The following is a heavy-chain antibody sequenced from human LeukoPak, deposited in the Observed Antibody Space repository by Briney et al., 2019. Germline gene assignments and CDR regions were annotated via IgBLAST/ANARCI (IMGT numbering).Heavy chain of an antibody. Sequence: SETLSLTCAVYGGSFCGYYWSWIRQPPGKGLEWIGEINHSGSTNYNPSLKSRVTISVDTSKNQFSLKLSSVTAADTAVYYCAREGQDYYDSSGYYNWIDPWGQGTLVTVSS. D-gene: IGHD3-22*01. CDR2: INHSGST. J-gene: IGHJ5*02. CDR1: GGSFCGYY. V-gene: IGHV4-34*01. CDR3: AREGQDYYDSSGYYNWIDP.